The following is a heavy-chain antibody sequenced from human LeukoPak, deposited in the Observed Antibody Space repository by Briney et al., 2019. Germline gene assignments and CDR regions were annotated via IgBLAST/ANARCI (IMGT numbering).Heavy chain of an antibody. J-gene: IGHJ4*02. D-gene: IGHD6-19*01. CDR2: ISSDGSDK. CDR3: ARNQMAVPGYYFDY. V-gene: IGHV3-30-3*01. CDR1: GFTFSVAT. Sequence: GSLRLSCAASGFTFSVATMHWVRQAPGKGLEWVALISSDGSDKYYADSVKGRFTISRDNSKSTLYLQMNSLSAEDTAVYYCARNQMAVPGYYFDYWGQGTLVTVSS.